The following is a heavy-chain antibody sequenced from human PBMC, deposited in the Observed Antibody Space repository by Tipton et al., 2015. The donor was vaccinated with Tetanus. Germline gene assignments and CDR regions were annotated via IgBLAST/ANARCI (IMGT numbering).Heavy chain of an antibody. CDR2: ISSRGST. J-gene: IGHJ5*02. V-gene: IGHV4-31*03. D-gene: IGHD1-1*01. CDR1: GGAVSSGAYC. CDR3: ARGGETLSLPRPTGRRCDP. Sequence: TLSLTCTVSGGAVSSGAYCWSWIRQHPGKGLESIGCISSRGSTYYNPSLTSRVSISVDTSKNQFSLKLTSVTAADTAIYYCARGGETLSLPRPTGRRCDPRGHGTLVPVPS.